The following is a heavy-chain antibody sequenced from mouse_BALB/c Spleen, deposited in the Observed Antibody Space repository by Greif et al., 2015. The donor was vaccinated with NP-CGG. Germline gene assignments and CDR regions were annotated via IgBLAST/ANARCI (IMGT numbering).Heavy chain of an antibody. CDR3: ARDRWFAY. CDR1: GFSLTGCG. J-gene: IGHJ3*01. V-gene: IGHV2-6-7*01. CDR2: IWGDGST. Sequence: VKVVDSGPGLVAPSQSLSITCTVSGFSLTGCGVNWVRQPPGKGLEWLGMIWGDGSTDYNSALKSRLSISKDNSKSQVFLKMNSLQTDDTARYYCARDRWFAYWGQGTLVTVSA.